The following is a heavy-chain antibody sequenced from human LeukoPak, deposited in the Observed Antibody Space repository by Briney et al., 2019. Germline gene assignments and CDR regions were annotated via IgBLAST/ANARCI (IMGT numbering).Heavy chain of an antibody. CDR1: AFTFSSYG. CDR3: AKDSRYNWNSQIDY. J-gene: IGHJ4*02. CDR2: IWYDGSNI. D-gene: IGHD1-7*01. Sequence: QTGGSLRLSCAASAFTFSSYGMHWVRQAPGKGLEWVAFIWYDGSNIYYADSVKGRFTISRDNSKNTLYLQMNSLRAEDTAVYYCAKDSRYNWNSQIDYWGQGTLVTVSS. V-gene: IGHV3-30*02.